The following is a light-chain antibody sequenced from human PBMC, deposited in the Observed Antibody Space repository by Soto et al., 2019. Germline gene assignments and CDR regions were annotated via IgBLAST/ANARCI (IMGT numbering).Light chain of an antibody. CDR3: SSFTSTSFSG. CDR2: GVS. CDR1: GSDVGGYNY. Sequence: QSVLTQPASVAGSPGQAIAISCTGSGSDVGGYNYVSWYQQHPGKAPKLIIYGVSHRHSGVPPRFSASRSAYTASLTISGLQNEDDADYYCSSFTSTSFSGFGPAPKVAV. J-gene: IGLJ1*01. V-gene: IGLV2-14*01.